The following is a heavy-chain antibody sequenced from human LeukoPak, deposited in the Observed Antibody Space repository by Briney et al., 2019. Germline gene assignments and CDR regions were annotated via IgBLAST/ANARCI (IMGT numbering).Heavy chain of an antibody. D-gene: IGHD3/OR15-3a*01. Sequence: PGRSLRLSCEASGFXFSSYGMHWVRQAPGKGLEWMAVIRYDGSNKYYADSVKGRFTISRDNSKNTLYLQMNSLRAEDTAVYYCARAFGLTDYWGQGTLVTVSS. CDR1: GFXFSSYG. V-gene: IGHV3-33*01. CDR3: ARAFGLTDY. CDR2: IRYDGSNK. J-gene: IGHJ4*02.